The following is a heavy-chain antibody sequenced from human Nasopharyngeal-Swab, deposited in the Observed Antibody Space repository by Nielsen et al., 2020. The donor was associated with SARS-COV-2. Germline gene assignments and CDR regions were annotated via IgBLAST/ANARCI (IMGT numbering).Heavy chain of an antibody. J-gene: IGHJ5*02. V-gene: IGHV4-59*11. CDR3: AKEGATGWFDP. CDR2: LSHNSGT. Sequence: SETLSLTCTVSGVSITSQYWSWIRQPPGKVLEWIGYLSHNSGTSYNPSLKSRVTMFMDTSKNQFSLRLRSVTAADTAVYYCAKEGATGWFDPWGQGTLVTVSS. CDR1: GVSITSQY.